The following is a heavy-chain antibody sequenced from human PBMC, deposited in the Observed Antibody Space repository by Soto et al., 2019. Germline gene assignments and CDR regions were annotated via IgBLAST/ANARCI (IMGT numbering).Heavy chain of an antibody. CDR2: IKQDGSEK. J-gene: IGHJ6*03. V-gene: IGHV3-7*01. CDR3: ARGADDYSSPTYVYYYYYMDV. Sequence: GGSLRLSCAASGFTFSSYWMSWVRQAPGKGLEWVANIKQDGSEKYYVDSVKGRFTISRDNAKNSLYLQMNSLRAEDTAVYYCARGADDYSSPTYVYYYYYMDVWGKGTTVTVSS. CDR1: GFTFSSYW. D-gene: IGHD4-4*01.